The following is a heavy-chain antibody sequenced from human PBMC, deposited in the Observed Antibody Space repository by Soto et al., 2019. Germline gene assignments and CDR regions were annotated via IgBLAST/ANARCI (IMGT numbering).Heavy chain of an antibody. CDR2: IYYSGSP. CDR3: ARVDFGYCSSTSCDYGHALDI. J-gene: IGHJ3*02. Sequence: SETLSLTSHVSAGSISPGRYYWSSIREHPGEGLEWIGDIYYSGSPYYNPTLMSRVTISADTSKTQFSLKLSSVTAADTAVYYDARVDFGYCSSTSCDYGHALDIWGQGTMVTVSS. CDR1: AGSISPGRYY. V-gene: IGHV4-31*03. D-gene: IGHD2-2*03.